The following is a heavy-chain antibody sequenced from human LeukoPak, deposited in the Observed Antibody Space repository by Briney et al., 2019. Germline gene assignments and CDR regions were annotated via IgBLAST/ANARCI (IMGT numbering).Heavy chain of an antibody. CDR3: ARGSHTLIAAAGRYWFDP. J-gene: IGHJ5*02. CDR1: GGSFSGYY. Sequence: SETLSLTCAVYGGSFSGYYWSWIRQPPGKGLEWIGEINHSGSTNYNPSLKSRVTISVDTSKNQFSLKLSSVTAADTAVYYCARGSHTLIAAAGRYWFDPWGRGTLVTVSS. V-gene: IGHV4-34*01. CDR2: INHSGST. D-gene: IGHD6-13*01.